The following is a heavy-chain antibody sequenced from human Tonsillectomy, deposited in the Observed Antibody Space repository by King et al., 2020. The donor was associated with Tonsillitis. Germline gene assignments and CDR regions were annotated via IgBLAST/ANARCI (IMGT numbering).Heavy chain of an antibody. D-gene: IGHD3-22*01. Sequence: QLVQSGGGVVQPGGSLRLSCAASGFTFSGYDMHWVRQAPGKGLEWVAFIRYDGNNKYYADSVKGRFTISRDNSKNTVYLQMNSLRAEDTAVYYCAKPDSSGYYSPFDYWGQGILVTVSS. V-gene: IGHV3-30*02. J-gene: IGHJ4*02. CDR2: IRYDGNNK. CDR1: GFTFSGYD. CDR3: AKPDSSGYYSPFDY.